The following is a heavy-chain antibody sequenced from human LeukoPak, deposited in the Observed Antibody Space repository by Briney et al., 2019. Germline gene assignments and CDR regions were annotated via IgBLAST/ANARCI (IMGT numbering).Heavy chain of an antibody. Sequence: GASVTVSFKASGYTFTNYGISWVRQAPGQGLEWMGWISAYNGNTNYAQKLQGRVTMTTDTSTSTAYMELRSLRSDDTAVYYCARVGPEPPFYGSGSEGPDYWGQGTLVTVSS. V-gene: IGHV1-18*01. J-gene: IGHJ4*02. CDR2: ISAYNGNT. D-gene: IGHD3-10*01. CDR1: GYTFTNYG. CDR3: ARVGPEPPFYGSGSEGPDY.